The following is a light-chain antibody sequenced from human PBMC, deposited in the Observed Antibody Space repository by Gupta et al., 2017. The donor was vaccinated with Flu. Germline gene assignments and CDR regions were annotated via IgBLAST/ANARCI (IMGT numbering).Light chain of an antibody. J-gene: IGLJ2*01. CDR2: EVN. V-gene: IGLV2-14*01. CDR3: TSDTSTSNDVV. CDR1: SRDVGAYNY. Sequence: TISRAGTSRDVGAYNYVPWYQQPPGKAPKLMVYEVNNRPSGVANRFSGSKSGNTASLTISGLQAEDEADYYCTSDTSTSNDVVFGGGTKLTVL.